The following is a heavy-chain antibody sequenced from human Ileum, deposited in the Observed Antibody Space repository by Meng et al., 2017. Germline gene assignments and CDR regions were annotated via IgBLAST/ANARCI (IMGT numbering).Heavy chain of an antibody. CDR3: ARDRSSFSSGWYDY. CDR2: IHYSGKT. D-gene: IGHD6-19*01. CDR1: NDSINSFY. J-gene: IGHJ5*01. V-gene: IGHV4-59*01. Sequence: SETLSLTCTVSNDSINSFYWSWIRQSPGKGLEWIGYIHYSGKTSYNPSLKSRVTISLDTSKNQFSLKLSSVTAADTALYFCARDRSSFSSGWYDYWG.